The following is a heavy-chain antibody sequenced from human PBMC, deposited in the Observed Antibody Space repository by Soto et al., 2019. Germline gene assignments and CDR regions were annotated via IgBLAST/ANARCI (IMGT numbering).Heavy chain of an antibody. CDR3: ACPLGSSSHAFDI. CDR1: GGSISSYY. Sequence: QVQLQESGPGLVKPSETLSLTCTVSGGSISSYYWSWIRQPPGKGLEWIGYIYYSGSTNYNPSLKSRVTMSVDTSKNQFSLKLSSVTAADTAVYYCACPLGSSSHAFDIWGQGTMVTVSS. J-gene: IGHJ3*02. D-gene: IGHD6-13*01. CDR2: IYYSGST. V-gene: IGHV4-59*08.